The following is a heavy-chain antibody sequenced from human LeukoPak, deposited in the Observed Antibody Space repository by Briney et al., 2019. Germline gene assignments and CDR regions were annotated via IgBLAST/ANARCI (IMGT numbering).Heavy chain of an antibody. J-gene: IGHJ4*02. CDR1: GFTFSSYG. Sequence: GRSLRLSCAASGFTFSSYGMHWVRQAPGKGLEWVAVIWYDGSNKYYADSVKGRFTISRDNSKNTLYPQMNSLRAEDTAVYYCASSNMITFGGVISPPDYWGQGTLVTVSS. D-gene: IGHD3-16*01. CDR3: ASSNMITFGGVISPPDY. CDR2: IWYDGSNK. V-gene: IGHV3-33*01.